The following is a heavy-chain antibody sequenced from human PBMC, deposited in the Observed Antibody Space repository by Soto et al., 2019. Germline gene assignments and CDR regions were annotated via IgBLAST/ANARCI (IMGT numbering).Heavy chain of an antibody. J-gene: IGHJ4*02. Sequence: SGPTLVNPTQTLTLTCTFSGFSLSTFGMGVGWIRQPPGKALEWLALIYWNDDKRYSPSLNSRLTIAKDTSKNLVVLTMSNVDPVDAATYYCVNSPDRSPSDYWGQGPLITVST. CDR2: IYWNDDK. CDR3: VNSPDRSPSDY. CDR1: GFSLSTFGMG. V-gene: IGHV2-5*01.